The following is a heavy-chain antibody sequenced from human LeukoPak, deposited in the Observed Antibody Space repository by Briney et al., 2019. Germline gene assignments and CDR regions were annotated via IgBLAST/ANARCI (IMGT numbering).Heavy chain of an antibody. V-gene: IGHV3-33*01. CDR2: IWYDGSNK. CDR1: GFTFSSYG. CDR3: AREILWSGYYTNSNWFDP. Sequence: GGSLRLSCAASGFTFSSYGMDWVRQAPGKGLEWVAVIWYDGSNKYYADSVKGRFTISRDNSKNTLYLQMNSLRAEDTAVYYCAREILWSGYYTNSNWFDPWGQGTLVTVSS. J-gene: IGHJ5*02. D-gene: IGHD3-3*01.